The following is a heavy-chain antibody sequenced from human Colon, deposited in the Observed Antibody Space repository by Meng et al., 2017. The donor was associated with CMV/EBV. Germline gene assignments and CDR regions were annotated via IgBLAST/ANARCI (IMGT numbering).Heavy chain of an antibody. V-gene: IGHV3-23*03. D-gene: IGHD2-8*01. CDR3: VRDSHTAGHCPDGVCLNPFDH. Sequence: GESLKISCVASGFTFSTYAMTWVRQAPGKGLEWVSFIYSDGSDPNYADSVKGRFTISRDNAKNTVFLQMNSLRGEDTAVYYCVRDSHTAGHCPDGVCLNPFDHWGQGTLITVSS. J-gene: IGHJ4*02. CDR1: GFTFSTYA. CDR2: IYSDGSDP.